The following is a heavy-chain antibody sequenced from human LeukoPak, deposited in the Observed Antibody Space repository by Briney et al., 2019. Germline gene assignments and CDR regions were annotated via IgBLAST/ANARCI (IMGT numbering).Heavy chain of an antibody. Sequence: GGSLRLSCAASGFTFSSYGMHWVRQAPGKGLEWVAVISYDGSNKYYADSVKGRFTISRDNSKNTLYLQMNSLRAEDTAVYYCARPQPRGDYYGMDVWGQGTTVTVSS. CDR2: ISYDGSNK. V-gene: IGHV3-30*03. J-gene: IGHJ6*02. D-gene: IGHD3-10*01. CDR3: ARPQPRGDYYGMDV. CDR1: GFTFSSYG.